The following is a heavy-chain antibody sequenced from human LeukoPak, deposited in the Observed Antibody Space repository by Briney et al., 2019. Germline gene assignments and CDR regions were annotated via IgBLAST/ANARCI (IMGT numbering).Heavy chain of an antibody. V-gene: IGHV3-7*01. J-gene: IGHJ4*02. Sequence: PGGSLRLSCAASGFTFTTYWMNWVRQAPGKGLEWVANIRQDGSEKYYVDSVKGRFTISRDNAKNSMFLQMNSLRAEDTAVYYCARGSDGDLYILDFWGQGTLVTVSS. CDR1: GFTFTTYW. CDR3: ARGSDGDLYILDF. CDR2: IRQDGSEK. D-gene: IGHD4-17*01.